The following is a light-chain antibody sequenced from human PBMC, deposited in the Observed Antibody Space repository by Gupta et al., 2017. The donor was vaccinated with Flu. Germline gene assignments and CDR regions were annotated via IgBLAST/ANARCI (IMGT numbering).Light chain of an antibody. CDR1: TGTVTSGFY. V-gene: IGLV7-43*01. Sequence: QTMVTQDPSLTVSPGGTVTLTCASYTGTVTSGFYPNWFQQKPGQAPRSLIYSTSKKHSWTPARFSGSLLGGKAALTLSGGQPEDEAEYYCLIYYGGTRVFGGGTKLTVL. J-gene: IGLJ3*02. CDR3: LIYYGGTRV. CDR2: STS.